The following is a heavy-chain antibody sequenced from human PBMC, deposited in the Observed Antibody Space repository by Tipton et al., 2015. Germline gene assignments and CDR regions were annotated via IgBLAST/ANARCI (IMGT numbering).Heavy chain of an antibody. CDR2: IYYSGTT. CDR3: AREYGWDWFDP. CDR1: GGSISHYY. Sequence: TLSLTCSVSGGSISHYYWSWIRQPPGKGLEWIGYIYYSGTTYYNPSLQSRVSISVDTSREQFSLKLSSVTAADTAVYYCAREYGWDWFDPWGQGTLVTVSS. J-gene: IGHJ5*02. V-gene: IGHV4-59*06. D-gene: IGHD3-16*01.